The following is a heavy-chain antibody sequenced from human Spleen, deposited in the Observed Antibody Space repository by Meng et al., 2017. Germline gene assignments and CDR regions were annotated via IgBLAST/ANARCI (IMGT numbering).Heavy chain of an antibody. CDR3: ARGPTTMAHDFDY. J-gene: IGHJ4*02. V-gene: IGHV4-34*01. Sequence: QVTLPQWGAGLLKVSETLFLTCVVSGGCFSDYYWSWIRQPAGKGLEWIGEINHSGSTNYNPSLESRDTISVDTSQNNLSLKLSSVTAADSAVYYCARGPTTMAHDFDYWGQGTLSPSPQ. CDR2: INHSGST. CDR1: GGCFSDYY. D-gene: IGHD4-11*01.